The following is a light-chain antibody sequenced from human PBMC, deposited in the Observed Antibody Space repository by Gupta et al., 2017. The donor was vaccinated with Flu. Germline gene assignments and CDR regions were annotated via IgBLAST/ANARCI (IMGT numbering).Light chain of an antibody. V-gene: IGLV1-44*01. CDR3: ASWDDSMNHWV. J-gene: IGLJ3*02. Sequence: QSVLTQPPSPSVPPGQRVTISGSGTTSDIGSNTVGWYQQLPGRAPKLLMHNNNQRPSGVPDRFSGSKYGTSASVTTSGLHAEDEADYYCASWDDSMNHWVFGGGTKVTVL. CDR2: NNN. CDR1: TSDIGSNT.